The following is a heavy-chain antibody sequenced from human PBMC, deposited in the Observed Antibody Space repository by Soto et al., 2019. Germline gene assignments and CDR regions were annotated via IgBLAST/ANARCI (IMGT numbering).Heavy chain of an antibody. CDR3: ARHTRTMTYGMDV. J-gene: IGHJ6*02. Sequence: GESLKLSCKGSGYSFTSYWIGWVRQMPGKGLEWMGIIYPGDSDTRYSPSFQGQVTISADKSISTAYLQWSSLKASDTAMYYCARHTRTMTYGMDVWGQGTTVTVSS. D-gene: IGHD2-2*01. CDR1: GYSFTSYW. V-gene: IGHV5-51*01. CDR2: IYPGDSDT.